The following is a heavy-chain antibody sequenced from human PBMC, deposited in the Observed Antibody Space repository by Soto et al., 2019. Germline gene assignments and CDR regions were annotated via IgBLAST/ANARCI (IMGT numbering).Heavy chain of an antibody. J-gene: IGHJ4*02. Sequence: SETLSLTCAVAGGSISRGSNQWGWIRQPPGKGLEWIGSVHYSGTTYYNPSVKSRVTISVDTSNNHFSLRLISVTAADTAMYYCASHREDPDAYYRYYFDYWGQGALVTVS. D-gene: IGHD3-16*01. V-gene: IGHV4-39*02. CDR1: GGSISRGSNQ. CDR3: ASHREDPDAYYRYYFDY. CDR2: VHYSGTT.